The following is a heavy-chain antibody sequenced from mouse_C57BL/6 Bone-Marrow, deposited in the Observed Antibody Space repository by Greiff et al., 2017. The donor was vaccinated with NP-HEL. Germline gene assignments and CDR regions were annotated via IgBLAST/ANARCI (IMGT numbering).Heavy chain of an antibody. D-gene: IGHD1-1*01. J-gene: IGHJ2*01. Sequence: QVQLQQPGAELVMPGASVKLSCKASGYTFTSYWMHWVKQRPGQGLEWIGEIDPSDSYTNYNQKFKGKSTLTVYKSSSTAYMQLSSLTSEDSAVYYCALYVLYFDYWGQGTTLTVSS. CDR3: ALYVLYFDY. CDR2: IDPSDSYT. V-gene: IGHV1-69*01. CDR1: GYTFTSYW.